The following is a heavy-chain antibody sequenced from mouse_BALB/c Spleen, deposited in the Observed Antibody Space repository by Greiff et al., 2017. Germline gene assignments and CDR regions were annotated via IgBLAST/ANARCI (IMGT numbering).Heavy chain of an antibody. CDR3: ARVDYGNYFDY. Sequence: QVQLQQPGAELVKPGASVKMSCKASGYTFTSYNMHWVKQTPGQGLEWIGAIYPGNGDTSYNQKFKGKATLTADKSSSTAYMQLSSLTSEDSAVYYCARVDYGNYFDYWGQGTTLTVSS. J-gene: IGHJ2*01. CDR1: GYTFTSYN. D-gene: IGHD2-1*01. CDR2: IYPGNGDT. V-gene: IGHV1-12*01.